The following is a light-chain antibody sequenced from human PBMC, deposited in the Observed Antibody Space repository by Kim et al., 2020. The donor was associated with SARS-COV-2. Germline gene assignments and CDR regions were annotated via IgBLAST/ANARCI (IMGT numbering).Light chain of an antibody. V-gene: IGLV4-69*01. Sequence: SVKLPCTLSSGNRSYAIAWHQQQPEKGPRYLMKLNSDGSHSKGDGIPDRFSGSSSGAERYLTISSLQSEDEADYYCQTWGTGIRVFGGGTQLTVL. CDR1: SGNRSYA. CDR2: LNSDGSH. J-gene: IGLJ3*02. CDR3: QTWGTGIRV.